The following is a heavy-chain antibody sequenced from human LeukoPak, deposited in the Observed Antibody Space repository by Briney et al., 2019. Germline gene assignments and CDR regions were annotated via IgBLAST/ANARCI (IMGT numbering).Heavy chain of an antibody. CDR1: GFTFSDYY. J-gene: IGHJ4*02. CDR2: ISSSGSTI. CDR3: ARDPTSYRYSDY. Sequence: GGSLRLSCAASGFTFSDYYMSWIRQAPGKGLEWVSYISSSGSTIYYADSVRGRFTISRDNAKNSLYLQMNSLRAEDTAVYYCARDPTSYRYSDYWGQGTLVTVSS. V-gene: IGHV3-11*04. D-gene: IGHD3-16*02.